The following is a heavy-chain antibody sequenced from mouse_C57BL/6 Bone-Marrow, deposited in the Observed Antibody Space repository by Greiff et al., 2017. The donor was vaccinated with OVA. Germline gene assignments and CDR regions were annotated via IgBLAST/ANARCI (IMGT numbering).Heavy chain of an antibody. Sequence: QVHVKQPGAELVKPGASVKMSCKASGYTFTSYWITWVKQRPGQGLEWIGDIYPGSGSTNYNEKFKSKATLTVDTSSSTAYMQLSSLTSEDSAVYYCARSGGTFDYWGQGTTLTVSS. V-gene: IGHV1-55*01. CDR1: GYTFTSYW. D-gene: IGHD3-1*01. CDR2: IYPGSGST. CDR3: ARSGGTFDY. J-gene: IGHJ2*01.